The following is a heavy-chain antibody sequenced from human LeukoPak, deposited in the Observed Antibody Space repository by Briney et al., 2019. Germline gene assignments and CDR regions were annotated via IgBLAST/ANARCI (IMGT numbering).Heavy chain of an antibody. CDR1: GGSISSSSYY. Sequence: SEALSLTCTVPGGSISSSSYYWGWIRQPPGKGLEWIGSIYYSGSTYYNPSLKSRVTISVDTSKNQFSLKLSSVTAADTAVYYCARIIRGYSYGVDYWGQGTLVTVSS. J-gene: IGHJ4*02. CDR2: IYYSGST. CDR3: ARIIRGYSYGVDY. V-gene: IGHV4-39*07. D-gene: IGHD5-18*01.